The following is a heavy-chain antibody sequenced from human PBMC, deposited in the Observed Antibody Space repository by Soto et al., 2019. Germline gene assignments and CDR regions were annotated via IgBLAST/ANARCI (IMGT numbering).Heavy chain of an antibody. CDR2: IYYSGST. D-gene: IGHD2-15*01. V-gene: IGHV4-59*08. Sequence: QVQLQESGPGLVKPSETLSLTCTVSGGSISSYYWSWIRQPPGKGLEWIGYIYYSGSTNYNPSLKGRVTISVDTSKNHFSLKLTAVTAADTAVYYCARRDGGSLDYWGQGTLVTVSS. J-gene: IGHJ4*02. CDR1: GGSISSYY. CDR3: ARRDGGSLDY.